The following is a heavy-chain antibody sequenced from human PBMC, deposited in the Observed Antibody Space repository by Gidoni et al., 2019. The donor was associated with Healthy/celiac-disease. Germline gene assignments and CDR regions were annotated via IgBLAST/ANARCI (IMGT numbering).Heavy chain of an antibody. V-gene: IGHV1-69*01. CDR3: AREPYSYKYFQH. J-gene: IGHJ1*01. CDR2: ILPIFGTA. Sequence: QVQLVQSGAEVKKPGSSVKVSCKASGGTFSSYAISWVRQAPGQGLEWMGGILPIFGTANYAQKFQGRVTMTADESTSTAYMELSSLRSEDTAVYYCAREPYSYKYFQHWGQGTLVTVSS. CDR1: GGTFSSYA. D-gene: IGHD5-18*01.